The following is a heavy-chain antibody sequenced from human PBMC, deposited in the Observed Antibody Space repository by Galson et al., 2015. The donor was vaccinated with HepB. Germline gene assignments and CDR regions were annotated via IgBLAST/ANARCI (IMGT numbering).Heavy chain of an antibody. D-gene: IGHD4-17*01. CDR1: GGSIGNGTFY. Sequence: SETLSLTCTVSGGSIGNGTFYWGWIRQSPGKGLEWIGSFYDSGSTYYNPSLKSRLTISVHRSMNRFSLNLNSVTAADTSIYYCAFGAYRGGIDCWGRGTLVTASS. CDR3: AFGAYRGGIDC. CDR2: FYDSGST. V-gene: IGHV4-39*01. J-gene: IGHJ4*02.